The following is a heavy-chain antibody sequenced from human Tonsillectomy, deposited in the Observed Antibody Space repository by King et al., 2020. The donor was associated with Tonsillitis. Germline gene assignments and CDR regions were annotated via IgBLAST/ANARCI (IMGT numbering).Heavy chain of an antibody. V-gene: IGHV3-30*18. CDR1: GFTFSSYG. D-gene: IGHD3-16*01. CDR3: AKGRGSSRGGYYFYYGMDV. J-gene: IGHJ6*02. CDR2: ISYDGNHK. Sequence: VQLVESGGGVVQPGRSLRLSCAASGFTFSSYGMHWVRQAPGKGLEWVTVISYDGNHKYYADSVKGRFTISRDNSKNTLYLQMNSLRTEDTAMYYCAKGRGSSRGGYYFYYGMDVWGQGTTVTVSS.